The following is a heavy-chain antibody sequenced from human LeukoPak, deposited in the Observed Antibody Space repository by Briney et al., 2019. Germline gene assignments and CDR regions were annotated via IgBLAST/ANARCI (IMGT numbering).Heavy chain of an antibody. Sequence: ASVKVSCKASGYTFSTYNMHWVRQAPGQRLEWMGWINAGNGNTKFSQKFQDRVTITRDTSASTGYMELNSLRYEDTAIYYCARDQDTSGWNWFDPWGQGTLVSVSS. J-gene: IGHJ5*02. D-gene: IGHD6-19*01. CDR2: INAGNGNT. V-gene: IGHV1-3*01. CDR1: GYTFSTYN. CDR3: ARDQDTSGWNWFDP.